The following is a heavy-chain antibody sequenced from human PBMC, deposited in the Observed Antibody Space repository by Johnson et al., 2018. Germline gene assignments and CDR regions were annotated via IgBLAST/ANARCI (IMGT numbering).Heavy chain of an antibody. CDR2: ISSSSSTI. CDR3: AEGYYYDTHAFDI. Sequence: VRLVQSGGGVVEPGRSLRLSCAASGFTFSSYSMNWVRQAPGKGLEWVSYISSSSSTIYYADSVKGRFTISRDNSKNTLYLQMNSLRAEDTAVYYCAEGYYYDTHAFDIWGQGTMVTVSS. CDR1: GFTFSSYS. D-gene: IGHD3-22*01. V-gene: IGHV3-48*01. J-gene: IGHJ3*02.